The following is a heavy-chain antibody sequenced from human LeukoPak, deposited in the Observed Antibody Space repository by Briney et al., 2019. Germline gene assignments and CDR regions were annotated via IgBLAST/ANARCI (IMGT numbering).Heavy chain of an antibody. CDR1: GGSFSGYY. CDR3: ARGDNYDAFDI. D-gene: IGHD1-1*01. V-gene: IGHV4-34*01. J-gene: IGHJ3*02. Sequence: SETLSLTCAVYGGSFSGYYWSWIRQPPGKGLEWIGEINHSGSTNYNPSLKSRVTISVDTSKNQFSLKLSSVTAADTAVYYCARGDNYDAFDIWGQGTMVTVSP. CDR2: INHSGST.